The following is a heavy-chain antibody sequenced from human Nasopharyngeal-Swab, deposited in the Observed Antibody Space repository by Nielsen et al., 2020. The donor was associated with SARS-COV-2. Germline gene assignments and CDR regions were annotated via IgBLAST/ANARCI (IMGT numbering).Heavy chain of an antibody. CDR2: ISSSSSYI. J-gene: IGHJ3*02. Sequence: GESLKISCAASGFTSSSYSMNWVRQAPGKGLEWVSSISSSSSYIYYADSVKGRFTISRDNAKNSLYLQMNSLRAEDTAVYYCARGAYYDSRGAFDIWGQGTMVTVSS. V-gene: IGHV3-21*01. CDR3: ARGAYYDSRGAFDI. D-gene: IGHD3-22*01. CDR1: GFTSSSYS.